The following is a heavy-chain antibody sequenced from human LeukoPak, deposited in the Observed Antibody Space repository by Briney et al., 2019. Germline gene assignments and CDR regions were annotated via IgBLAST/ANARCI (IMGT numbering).Heavy chain of an antibody. V-gene: IGHV3-30*02. D-gene: IGHD6-19*01. Sequence: GGSLRLSCAASGFTFSSYGMHWVRQAPGKGLEWVAFIRYDGSNKHYADSVKGRFTISRDNSKNTLYLQMNSLRAEDTAVYYCAKDQRWLVGGYFDYWGQGTLVTVSS. CDR1: GFTFSSYG. J-gene: IGHJ4*02. CDR3: AKDQRWLVGGYFDY. CDR2: IRYDGSNK.